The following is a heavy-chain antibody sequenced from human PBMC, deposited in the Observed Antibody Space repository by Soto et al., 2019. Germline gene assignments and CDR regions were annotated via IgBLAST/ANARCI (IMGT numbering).Heavy chain of an antibody. V-gene: IGHV1-24*01. Sequence: ASVKVSCKVSGYTLTELSMHWVRQAPGKGLEWMGGFDPEDGETIYAQKFQGRVTMTEDTSTDTAYMELSSLRSEDTAVYYCATANIVATTKNFVYWGQGTLVTVSS. CDR2: FDPEDGET. D-gene: IGHD5-12*01. CDR1: GYTLTELS. J-gene: IGHJ4*02. CDR3: ATANIVATTKNFVY.